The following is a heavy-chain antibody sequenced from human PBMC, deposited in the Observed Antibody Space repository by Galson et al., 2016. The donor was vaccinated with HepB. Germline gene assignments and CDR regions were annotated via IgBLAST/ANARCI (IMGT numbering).Heavy chain of an antibody. CDR2: IYHGGDT. V-gene: IGHV4-34*01. Sequence: ETLSLTCAVYGGSFSGSYWNWIRQSPGKGLEWIGEIYHGGDTQYNSSLKSRVTISIDTSKNEFSLTLRSVTVADTAVYYCARVGFSAFDVWGQGTMVTVSS. CDR3: ARVGFSAFDV. J-gene: IGHJ3*01. CDR1: GGSFSGSY. D-gene: IGHD2/OR15-2a*01.